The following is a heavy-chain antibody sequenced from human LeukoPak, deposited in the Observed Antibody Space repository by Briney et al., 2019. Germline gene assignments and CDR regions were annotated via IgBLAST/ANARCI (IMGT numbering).Heavy chain of an antibody. D-gene: IGHD2-15*01. Sequence: GESLKISCKGSGYSFTSYWIGWVRQMPGKGLEWMGIIYPGDSDTRYSPSFQGQVTISADKSISTAYLQWSSLKASDTAMYYCARREYCSGGSCPRAHFDYWGQGTLVTVSS. J-gene: IGHJ4*02. CDR3: ARREYCSGGSCPRAHFDY. CDR1: GYSFTSYW. V-gene: IGHV5-51*01. CDR2: IYPGDSDT.